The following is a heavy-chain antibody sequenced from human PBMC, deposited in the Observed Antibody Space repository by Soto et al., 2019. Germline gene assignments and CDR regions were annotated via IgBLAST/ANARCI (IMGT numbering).Heavy chain of an antibody. CDR3: AALWFGDVFHHYFGMDV. D-gene: IGHD3-10*01. J-gene: IGHJ6*02. V-gene: IGHV1-69*01. CDR1: GGTFRKFA. Sequence: QVQLVQSGAEVKKPGSSVKVSCRASGGTFRKFAVSWVRQAPGQGLEWMGGIIPVSGTVHFAQRFQGRVTITADESTSTAYMELGSLTSEDTAVYYCAALWFGDVFHHYFGMDVWGLGTTVTVSS. CDR2: IIPVSGTV.